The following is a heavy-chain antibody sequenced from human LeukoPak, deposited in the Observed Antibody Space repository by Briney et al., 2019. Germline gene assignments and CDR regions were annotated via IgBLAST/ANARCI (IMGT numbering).Heavy chain of an antibody. CDR3: ARLKRPPYSGMDV. Sequence: SETLSLTCTVSGDSMTSSYWTWIRQPPETGLEWIGYIYFIGTTSYNPSLKSRITMSIDMSKNQFSLKLTSVTAADTAVYYCARLKRPPYSGMDVWGQGTTVTVSS. V-gene: IGHV4-59*08. J-gene: IGHJ6*02. CDR1: GDSMTSSY. CDR2: IYFIGTT.